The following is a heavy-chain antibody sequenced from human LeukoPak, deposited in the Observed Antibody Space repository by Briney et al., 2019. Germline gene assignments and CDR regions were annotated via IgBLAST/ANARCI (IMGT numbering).Heavy chain of an antibody. CDR3: GRRRHTRLRPDY. J-gene: IGHJ4*02. V-gene: IGHV1-2*02. D-gene: IGHD3-16*01. Sequence: ASAKVSCKASGYTFTGYYMHWVRQAPGQGLEWMGWINRNSGGTNYAQKFQGRVTMTRDTSISTAYMELSRLRSDDTAFFFSGRRRHTRLRPDYWGQGTLVTVSS. CDR2: INRNSGGT. CDR1: GYTFTGYY.